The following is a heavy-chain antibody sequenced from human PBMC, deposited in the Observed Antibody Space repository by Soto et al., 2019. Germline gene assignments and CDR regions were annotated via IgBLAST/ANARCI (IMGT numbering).Heavy chain of an antibody. CDR2: ISAYNGNT. D-gene: IGHD3-9*01. J-gene: IGHJ5*02. CDR3: ARVYYAGYFDWLQNWFDP. V-gene: IGHV1-18*01. Sequence: QVQLVQSGAEVKKPGASVKVSCKASGYTFTSYGISWVRQAPGQGLEWMGWISAYNGNTNYAQKLQGRVTMTTDTSTSTAYMELRSLRYDDTAVYYCARVYYAGYFDWLQNWFDPWGQGTLVTVSS. CDR1: GYTFTSYG.